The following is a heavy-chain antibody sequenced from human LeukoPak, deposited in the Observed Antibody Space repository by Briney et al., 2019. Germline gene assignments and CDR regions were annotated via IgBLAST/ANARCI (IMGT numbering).Heavy chain of an antibody. D-gene: IGHD3-16*02. J-gene: IGHJ4*02. CDR1: GSTFNNFA. V-gene: IGHV3-23*01. Sequence: GGSLRLSCAASGSTFNNFAMGWVRQAPGKGLEWVSTISDSGSNTHYADSVKGRFTISRDNSKDTLYLQMNSLRAEDAAMYYCAKDVGVIHFDYWGQGTLVTVSS. CDR3: AKDVGVIHFDY. CDR2: ISDSGSNT.